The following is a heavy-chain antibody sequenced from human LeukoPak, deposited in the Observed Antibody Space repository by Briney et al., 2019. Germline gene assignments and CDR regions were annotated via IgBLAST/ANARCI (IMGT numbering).Heavy chain of an antibody. D-gene: IGHD3-3*01. CDR3: ARGPFITIFGVVEDWFDP. CDR1: GGTFSSYA. CDR2: IIPIFGTA. V-gene: IGHV1-69*13. Sequence: SVKVSCKASGGTFSSYAISWVRQAPGQGLEWMGGIIPIFGTANYAQKFQGRVTITADESTSTAYMELSSLRSEDTAVYYCARGPFITIFGVVEDWFDPWGQGTLVTVSS. J-gene: IGHJ5*02.